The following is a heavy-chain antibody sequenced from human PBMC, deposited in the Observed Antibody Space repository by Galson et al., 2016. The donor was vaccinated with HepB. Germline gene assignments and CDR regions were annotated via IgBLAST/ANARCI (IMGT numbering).Heavy chain of an antibody. V-gene: IGHV3-30*03. Sequence: SLRLSCAVSGFTFSDYFMNWVRQAPGKGPEWVAVISHDGSKTYYVVSVKGRFTISRDNSRHTLYLHMNSLSADDTGVYYCASRNPLLIPDCWGQGTLVTVPS. CDR1: GFTFSDYF. J-gene: IGHJ4*02. CDR2: ISHDGSKT. CDR3: ASRNPLLIPDC. D-gene: IGHD2-15*01.